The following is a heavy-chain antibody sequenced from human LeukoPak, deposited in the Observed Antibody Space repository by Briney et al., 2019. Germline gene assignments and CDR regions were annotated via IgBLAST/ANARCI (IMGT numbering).Heavy chain of an antibody. V-gene: IGHV3-48*01. J-gene: IGHJ4*02. CDR3: ARGYGRTSFY. Sequence: PGGSLRLSCAASGFTFSSYAMSWVRQAPGKGLEWVSYISTSGRTIYYADSVKGRFTISRDNAKNSLYMQMNSLRAEDTAVYYCARGYGRTSFYWGQGTLVTVSS. CDR1: GFTFSSYA. CDR2: ISTSGRTI. D-gene: IGHD5-18*01.